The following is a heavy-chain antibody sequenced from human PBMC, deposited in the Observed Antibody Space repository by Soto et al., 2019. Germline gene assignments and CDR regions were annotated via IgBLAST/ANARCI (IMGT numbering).Heavy chain of an antibody. V-gene: IGHV4-31*03. CDR1: GGSISSGGYY. J-gene: IGHJ4*02. CDR3: ARDSIAARQYYFDY. Sequence: PSETLSLTCTVSGGSISSGGYYWSWIRQHPGKGLEWIGYIYYSGSTYYNPSLKSRVTISVDTSKNQFSLKLSSVTAADTAVYYCARDSIAARQYYFDYWGQGTLVTVS. D-gene: IGHD6-6*01. CDR2: IYYSGST.